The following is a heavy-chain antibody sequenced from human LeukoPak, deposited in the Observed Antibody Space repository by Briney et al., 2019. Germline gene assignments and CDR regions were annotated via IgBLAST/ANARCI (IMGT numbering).Heavy chain of an antibody. CDR1: GYTFTSYD. Sequence: GASVKVSCKASGYTFTSYDINWVRQAPGQGLEWMGWINPNSGGTNYAQKFQGRVTMTRDTSISTAYMELSRLRSDDTAVYYCARVNPGIAAAGTSGRFDPWGQGTLVTVSS. CDR2: INPNSGGT. D-gene: IGHD6-13*01. V-gene: IGHV1-2*02. CDR3: ARVNPGIAAAGTSGRFDP. J-gene: IGHJ5*02.